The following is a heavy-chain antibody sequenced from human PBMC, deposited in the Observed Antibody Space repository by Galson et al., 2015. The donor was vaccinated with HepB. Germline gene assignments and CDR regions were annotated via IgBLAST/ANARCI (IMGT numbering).Heavy chain of an antibody. CDR1: GYSFTSYW. Sequence: QSGAEVKKPGESLRISCKGSGYSFTSYWISWVRQMPGKGLEWMGRIDPSDSYTNYSPSFQGHVTISADKSISTAYLQWNSLKASDTAMYYCAVSIVVVPAARRVLFQHWGQGTLVTVSS. V-gene: IGHV5-10-1*01. D-gene: IGHD2-2*01. J-gene: IGHJ1*01. CDR2: IDPSDSYT. CDR3: AVSIVVVPAARRVLFQH.